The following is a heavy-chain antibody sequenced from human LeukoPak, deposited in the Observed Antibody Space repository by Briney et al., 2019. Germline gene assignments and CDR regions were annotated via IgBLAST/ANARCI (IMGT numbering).Heavy chain of an antibody. D-gene: IGHD3-3*01. Sequence: SETLSLTCTVSGGSISSYYWSWIWQPAGKGLEWIGRIYTSGSTNYNPSLKSRVTMSVDTSKNQFSLKLSSVTAADTAVYYCARDIITTYYDFFSHYYYGMDVWGQGTTVTVSS. CDR3: ARDIITTYYDFFSHYYYGMDV. J-gene: IGHJ6*02. CDR1: GGSISSYY. V-gene: IGHV4-4*07. CDR2: IYTSGST.